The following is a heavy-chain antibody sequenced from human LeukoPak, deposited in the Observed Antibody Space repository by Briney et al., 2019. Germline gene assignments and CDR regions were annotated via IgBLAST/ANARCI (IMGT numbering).Heavy chain of an antibody. Sequence: PGGSLRLSCAASGFTFSSYAMSWVRQAPGKGLEWFSAISGSGGSTYYADSVKGRFTISRDNSKNTLYLQMNSLRAEDTAVYYCARESYGSGSYYKSRFNAFDIWGQGTMVTVSS. D-gene: IGHD3-10*01. J-gene: IGHJ3*02. CDR3: ARESYGSGSYYKSRFNAFDI. CDR2: ISGSGGST. CDR1: GFTFSSYA. V-gene: IGHV3-23*01.